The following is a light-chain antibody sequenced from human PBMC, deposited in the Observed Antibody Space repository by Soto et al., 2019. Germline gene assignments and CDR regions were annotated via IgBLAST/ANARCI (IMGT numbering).Light chain of an antibody. CDR1: SSDVVGYNY. CDR3: SSYTSSSPLV. CDR2: DVS. Sequence: QSALTQPASVSGSPGLSITISCTGTSSDVVGYNYVSWYQQHPGKAPKLMICDVSNRPSGVSNRFSGSKSGNTASLTISGLQAEDEADYYCSSYTSSSPLVFGGGTKLTV. J-gene: IGLJ2*01. V-gene: IGLV2-14*01.